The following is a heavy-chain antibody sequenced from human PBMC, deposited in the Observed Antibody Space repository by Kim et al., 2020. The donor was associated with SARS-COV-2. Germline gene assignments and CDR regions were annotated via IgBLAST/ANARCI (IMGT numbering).Heavy chain of an antibody. J-gene: IGHJ6*03. CDR2: ISYSGRT. D-gene: IGHD3-3*01. V-gene: IGHV4-39*01. CDR1: GGSISSNDYY. Sequence: SETLSLTCTVSGGSISSNDYYWDWIRQPPGKGLEWIGSISYSGRTYYNPSLKSRVTISVDTSKNQISLKLSSVTAADTGVYYCARGIFGVVSIPYYYYYMDVWGKGTTVTVSS. CDR3: ARGIFGVVSIPYYYYYMDV.